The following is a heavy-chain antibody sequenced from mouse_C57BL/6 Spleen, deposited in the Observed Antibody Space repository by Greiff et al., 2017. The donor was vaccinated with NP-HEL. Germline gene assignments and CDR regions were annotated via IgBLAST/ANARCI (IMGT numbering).Heavy chain of an antibody. V-gene: IGHV1-42*01. Sequence: VQLQQSGPELVKPGASVKISCKASGYSFTGYYMNWVKQSPEKSLEWIGEINPSTGGTTYNQKFKAKATLTVDKSSSTAYMQLKSLTSEDSAVYYCARVDVYEFYFEYWGQGTTLTVSS. CDR1: GYSFTGYY. J-gene: IGHJ2*01. D-gene: IGHD2-2*01. CDR3: ARVDVYEFYFEY. CDR2: INPSTGGT.